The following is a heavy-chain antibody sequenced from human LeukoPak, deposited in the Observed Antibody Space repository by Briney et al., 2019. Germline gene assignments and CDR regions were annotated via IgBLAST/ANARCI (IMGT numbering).Heavy chain of an antibody. D-gene: IGHD6-13*01. Sequence: TGGSLRLSCAASGFTFSSYWMNWIRQAPGKGLEWVSYISSSGSTIYYADSVKGRFTISRDNAKNSLYLQMNSLRAEDTAVYYCARARSRYPTVDYWGQGALVTVSS. CDR3: ARARSRYPTVDY. J-gene: IGHJ4*02. V-gene: IGHV3-48*04. CDR1: GFTFSSYW. CDR2: ISSSGSTI.